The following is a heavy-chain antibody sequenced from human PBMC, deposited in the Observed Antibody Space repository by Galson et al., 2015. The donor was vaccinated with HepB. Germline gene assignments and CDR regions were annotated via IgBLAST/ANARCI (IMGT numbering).Heavy chain of an antibody. V-gene: IGHV1-18*01. CDR3: ARGASSSVWGQLVLERDNYYYYYGMDV. J-gene: IGHJ6*02. Sequence: ISWVRQAPGQGLEWMGWISAYNGNTNYAQKLQGRVTMTTDTSTSTAYMEQRSLRSDDTAVYYCARGASSSVWGQLVLERDNYYYYYGMDVWGQGTTVTVSS. CDR2: ISAYNGNT. D-gene: IGHD6-6*01.